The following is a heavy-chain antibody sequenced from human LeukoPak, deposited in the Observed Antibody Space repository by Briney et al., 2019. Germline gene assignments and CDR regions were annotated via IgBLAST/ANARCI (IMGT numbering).Heavy chain of an antibody. V-gene: IGHV3-23*01. D-gene: IGHD6-19*01. CDR1: GFTFSNYV. CDR2: ISGSGRST. J-gene: IGHJ4*02. Sequence: GGSLRLSCAASGFTFSNYVMSWVRQAPGKGLEWVSGISGSGRSTYYADSVKGRFTISRDNSKNTLYLQMNSLRAEDTAVYYCAKDKSSSSGWYYFDYGGQGTLVTVSS. CDR3: AKDKSSSSGWYYFDY.